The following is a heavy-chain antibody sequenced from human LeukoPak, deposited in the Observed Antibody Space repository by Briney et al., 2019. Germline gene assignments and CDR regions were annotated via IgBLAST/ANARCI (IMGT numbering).Heavy chain of an antibody. CDR2: INWNGGST. D-gene: IGHD3-22*01. CDR1: GFTFYDYE. Sequence: GSLRLSCAASGFTFYDYEMSWVRQAPGKGLEWVSGINWNGGSTGYADSVKGRFTISRDKAKNSLYLQMNSLRAEDTALYYCAREGVGYYVSSGAGDAFDIWGQGTMVTVSS. CDR3: AREGVGYYVSSGAGDAFDI. J-gene: IGHJ3*02. V-gene: IGHV3-20*04.